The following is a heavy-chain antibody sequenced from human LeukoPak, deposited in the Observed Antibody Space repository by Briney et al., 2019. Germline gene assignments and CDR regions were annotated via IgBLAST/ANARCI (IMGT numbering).Heavy chain of an antibody. CDR2: INHNRRT. D-gene: IGHD3-10*01. Sequence: SETLSLTCAVYGGSFSGYYRSWIRQVPGKGLEWLGEINHNRRTNYNPSHKSRVTISAYPSKNQISLNLSFVTATDTAVYYCARGWFGFWHNSYLDDNAFDVWGPGTMVTVSS. J-gene: IGHJ3*01. CDR1: GGSFSGYY. V-gene: IGHV4-34*01. CDR3: ARGWFGFWHNSYLDDNAFDV.